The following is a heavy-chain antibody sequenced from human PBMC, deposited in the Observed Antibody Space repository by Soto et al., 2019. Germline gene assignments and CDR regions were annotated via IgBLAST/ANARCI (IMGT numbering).Heavy chain of an antibody. CDR3: AREGDVPYYYYGMDV. D-gene: IGHD2-21*02. CDR1: GGTFSSYA. J-gene: IGHJ6*02. V-gene: IGHV1-69*13. Sequence: SVKVSCKASGGTFSSYAISWVRQAPGQGLEWMGGIIPIFGTANYAQKFQGRVTITADESTSTAYMELSSLRSEDTAVYYYAREGDVPYYYYGMDVWGQGTTVTVSS. CDR2: IIPIFGTA.